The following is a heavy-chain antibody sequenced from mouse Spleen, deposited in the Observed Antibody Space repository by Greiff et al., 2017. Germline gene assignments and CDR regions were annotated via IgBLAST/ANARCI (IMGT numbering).Heavy chain of an antibody. V-gene: IGHV1-69*02. CDR3: TRSGDYFDY. CDR1: GYTFTSYW. D-gene: IGHD3-1*01. Sequence: QVQLQQPGAELVRPGASVKLSCKASGYTFTSYWINWVKQRPGQGLEWIGNIYPSDSYTNYNQKFKDKATLTVDKSSSTAYMQLSSPTSEDSAVYYCTRSGDYFDYWGQGTTLTVSS. CDR2: IYPSDSYT. J-gene: IGHJ2*01.